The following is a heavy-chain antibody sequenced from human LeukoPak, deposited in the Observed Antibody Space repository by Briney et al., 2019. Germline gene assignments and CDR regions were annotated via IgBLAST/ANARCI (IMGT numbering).Heavy chain of an antibody. Sequence: ASVKVSCKASGYTFTGYYMHWVRQAPGQGLEWMGWINPNSGGTNYAQKFQGRVTMTRDTSISTAYMELSRLRSDDTAVYYCARDPSFGYYDSSGYLVYWGQGTLVTVSS. CDR3: ARDPSFGYYDSSGYLVY. V-gene: IGHV1-2*02. J-gene: IGHJ4*02. CDR2: INPNSGGT. CDR1: GYTFTGYY. D-gene: IGHD3-22*01.